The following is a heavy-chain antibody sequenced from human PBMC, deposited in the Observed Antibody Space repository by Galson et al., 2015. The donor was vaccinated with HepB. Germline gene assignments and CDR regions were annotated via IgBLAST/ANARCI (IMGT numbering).Heavy chain of an antibody. Sequence: SVKVSCKDSGYTFSSYSITWVRQAPGQGLEWMGWISAYDRDTNYAQKFQGRVTMTTDTSTSTAYMELRRLRSDDTAVYFCARGALLVVVGATQNNWFDPWGQGTLVTVSS. CDR3: ARGALLVVVGATQNNWFDP. CDR1: GYTFSSYS. D-gene: IGHD2-15*01. V-gene: IGHV1-18*01. CDR2: ISAYDRDT. J-gene: IGHJ5*02.